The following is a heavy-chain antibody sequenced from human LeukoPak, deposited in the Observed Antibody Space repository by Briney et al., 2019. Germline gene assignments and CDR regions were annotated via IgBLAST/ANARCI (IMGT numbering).Heavy chain of an antibody. CDR3: AREVYDSNGYYTDY. CDR1: GGSISTYY. CDR2: IHYNGRI. V-gene: IGHV4-59*01. Sequence: SETLSLTCSVSGGSISTYYSTWIRQPPGKGLEWIGNIHYNGRINYNPSLKSRVTISVDTSKNQFSLKLSSVTAADTAEYYCAREVYDSNGYYTDYWGQGTLVTVSS. D-gene: IGHD3-22*01. J-gene: IGHJ4*02.